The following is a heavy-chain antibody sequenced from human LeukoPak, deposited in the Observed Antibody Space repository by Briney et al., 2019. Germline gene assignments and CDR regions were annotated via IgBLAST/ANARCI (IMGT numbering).Heavy chain of an antibody. Sequence: GGSLRLSCAASGFTVSSNYMSWVRQAPGKGLEWVSVIYSGGSTYYADSVKGRFTISRDNSKNTLYLQMNSLRAEDTAVYYCARGYSGNAYYFDYWGQGTLVTVSS. CDR3: ARGYSGNAYYFDY. D-gene: IGHD4-23*01. CDR2: IYSGGST. J-gene: IGHJ4*02. CDR1: GFTVSSNY. V-gene: IGHV3-53*01.